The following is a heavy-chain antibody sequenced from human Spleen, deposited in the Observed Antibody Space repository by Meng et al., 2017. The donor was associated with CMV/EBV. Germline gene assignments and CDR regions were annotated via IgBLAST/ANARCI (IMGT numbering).Heavy chain of an antibody. CDR2: IRYDGSNK. J-gene: IGHJ6*02. D-gene: IGHD3-3*01. Sequence: GSLKISCAASGFPFSSYGMHWVRQAPGKGLEWVAFIRYDGSNKYYADSVKGRFTISRDNSKNTLYLQMNSLRAEDTAVYYCAKTRTLFWSGYYPYYYYGMNVWGQGTTVTVSS. V-gene: IGHV3-30*02. CDR3: AKTRTLFWSGYYPYYYYGMNV. CDR1: GFPFSSYG.